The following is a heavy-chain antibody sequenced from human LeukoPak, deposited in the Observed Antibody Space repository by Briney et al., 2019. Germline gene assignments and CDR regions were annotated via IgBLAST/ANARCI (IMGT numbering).Heavy chain of an antibody. CDR3: ASLGQEYYDFWSGYYTGAFDI. J-gene: IGHJ3*02. V-gene: IGHV3-11*01. CDR2: ISSSGSTI. CDR1: GFTFSDYY. Sequence: GSLMLSCAASGFTFSDYYMSWSRQAPGKGLEGVSYISSSGSTIYYADSGKGRFTISRDNAKNSLYLQMNSLRAEDTAVYYCASLGQEYYDFWSGYYTGAFDIWGQGTMVTVSS. D-gene: IGHD3-3*01.